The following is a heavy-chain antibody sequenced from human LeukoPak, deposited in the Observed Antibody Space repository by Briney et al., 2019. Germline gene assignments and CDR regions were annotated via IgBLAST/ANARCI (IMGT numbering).Heavy chain of an antibody. Sequence: PSETLSLTCTVSGYSISSGYYWGWIRQPPGKGLEWIGSIYHSGSTYYNPSLKSRVTISVDTSKNQFSLKLSSVTAADTAVYYCARDMGLHSSGYSPFDYWGQGTLVTVSS. J-gene: IGHJ4*02. CDR2: IYHSGST. D-gene: IGHD3-22*01. V-gene: IGHV4-38-2*02. CDR3: ARDMGLHSSGYSPFDY. CDR1: GYSISSGYY.